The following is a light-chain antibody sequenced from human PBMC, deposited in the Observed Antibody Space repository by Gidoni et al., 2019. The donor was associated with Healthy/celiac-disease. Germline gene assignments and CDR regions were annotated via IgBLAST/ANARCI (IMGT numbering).Light chain of an antibody. V-gene: IGLV2-14*01. CDR2: EVS. CDR3: SSYTSSSTLV. J-gene: IGLJ1*01. Sequence: QSALPQPASVSGSPGQSITISCTGTSSDVVGYNYVSWYQQHPGKAPKLMIYEVSNRPSGVSNRFSGSKSGNTASLTISGLQAEDEADYYCSSYTSSSTLVFGTGTKVTVL. CDR1: SSDVVGYNY.